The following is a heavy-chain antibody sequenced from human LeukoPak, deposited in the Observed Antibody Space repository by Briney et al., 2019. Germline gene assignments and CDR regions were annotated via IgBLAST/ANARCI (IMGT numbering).Heavy chain of an antibody. CDR2: INPNSGGT. CDR1: GYTFTGYY. Sequence: ASVKVSCKASGYTFTGYYMHWVRQAPGQGLEWMGWINPNSGGTNYAQKFQGRVTMTRDTSISTAYMELSRLRSDDTAVYYCARVPQHIVVVPAAISWFDPWGQGTLVTVSS. CDR3: ARVPQHIVVVPAAISWFDP. D-gene: IGHD2-2*01. V-gene: IGHV1-2*02. J-gene: IGHJ5*02.